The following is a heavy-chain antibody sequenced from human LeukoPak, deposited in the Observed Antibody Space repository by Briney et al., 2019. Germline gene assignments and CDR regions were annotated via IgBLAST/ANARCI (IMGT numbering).Heavy chain of an antibody. J-gene: IGHJ1*01. D-gene: IGHD6-13*01. V-gene: IGHV3-20*04. CDR2: INWNGGST. CDR1: GFTFSDNY. CDR3: ARELVAAAWGQFQH. Sequence: GGSLRLSCAASGFTFSDNYIDWVRQAPGKGLEWVSGINWNGGSTGYADSVKGRFTISRDNAKNSLYLQMNSLRAEDTALYYCARELVAAAWGQFQHWGQGTLVTVSS.